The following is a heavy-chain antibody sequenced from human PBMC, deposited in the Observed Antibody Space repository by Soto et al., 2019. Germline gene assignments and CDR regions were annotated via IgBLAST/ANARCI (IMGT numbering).Heavy chain of an antibody. Sequence: QVQLVQSGAEVKKPGASVKVSCKASGYTFTSYGLSWVRQAPGQGLEWLGRISAYNYNTNYAQKLQGRVTLTTDTSTSRACMEVRCLRSDDTAVYYCAIVVGALGHWFDPWGQRTLVTVSS. CDR3: AIVVGALGHWFDP. J-gene: IGHJ5*02. D-gene: IGHD1-26*01. V-gene: IGHV1-18*01. CDR1: GYTFTSYG. CDR2: ISAYNYNT.